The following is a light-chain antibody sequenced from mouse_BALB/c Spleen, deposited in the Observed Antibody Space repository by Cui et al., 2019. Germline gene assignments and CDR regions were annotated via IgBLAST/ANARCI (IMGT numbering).Light chain of an antibody. J-gene: IGKJ5*01. V-gene: IGKV4-69*01. CDR2: DTS. CDR1: SSLSY. Sequence: QILLTQSPAIMSASPGEKVTMTCSASSSLSYMHWYQQKPGSSPKPWIYDTSNLASGFPARFSGSGSGTSYSLIISSMEAEDAATYYCHQRSSYPLTFGAGTKLELK. CDR3: HQRSSYPLT.